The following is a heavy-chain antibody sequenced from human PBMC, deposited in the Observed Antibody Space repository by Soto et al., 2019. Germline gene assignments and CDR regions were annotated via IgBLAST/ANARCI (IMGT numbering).Heavy chain of an antibody. J-gene: IGHJ4*02. D-gene: IGHD3-22*01. CDR2: IRSKAYGGTT. CDR3: TRDKAHLYYYDSSGYFY. CDR1: GFTFGDYA. Sequence: GGSLRLSCTASGFTFGDYAMSWFRQAPGKGLEWVGFIRSKAYGGTTEYAASVKGRFTISRDDSKSIAYLQMNSLKTEDTAVYYFTRDKAHLYYYDSSGYFYWGQGTLVTVSS. V-gene: IGHV3-49*03.